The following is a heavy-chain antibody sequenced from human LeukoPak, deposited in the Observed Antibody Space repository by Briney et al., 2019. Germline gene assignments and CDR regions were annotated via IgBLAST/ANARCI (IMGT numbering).Heavy chain of an antibody. Sequence: PGGSLRLSCVASGFTFRDFSMSWVRQAPGKGLEWVSVISNGGDHTYYADSVKGRFAISRDNSKNTLYLQTNSLRTEDTAIYYCAKDRLYFGNDFGDYWGQGTLATVSS. CDR1: GFTFRDFS. CDR3: AKDRLYFGNDFGDY. CDR2: ISNGGDHT. D-gene: IGHD3-9*01. V-gene: IGHV3-23*01. J-gene: IGHJ4*02.